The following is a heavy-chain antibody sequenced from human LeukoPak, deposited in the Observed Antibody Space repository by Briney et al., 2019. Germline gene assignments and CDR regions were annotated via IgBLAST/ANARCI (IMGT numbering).Heavy chain of an antibody. Sequence: SVKVSCKTSGGTFTSYAITWVRQAPGQGLEWMGKIIPISRTTNYAQKFQGRVTFTADESTSTAYMELSSLRSEDTALYYCARKLRLGGNWFDPWGQGTLVTVSS. J-gene: IGHJ5*02. CDR3: ARKLRLGGNWFDP. CDR2: IIPISRTT. CDR1: GGTFTSYA. V-gene: IGHV1-69*13. D-gene: IGHD1-26*01.